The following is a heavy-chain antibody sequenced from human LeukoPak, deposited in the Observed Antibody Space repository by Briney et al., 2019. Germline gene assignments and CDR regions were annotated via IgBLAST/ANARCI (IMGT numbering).Heavy chain of an antibody. CDR3: ARDAPSGYEGYFDY. CDR2: IIPIFGTA. V-gene: IGHV1-69*05. J-gene: IGHJ4*02. D-gene: IGHD5-12*01. CDR1: GGTFSSYA. Sequence: ASVKVSCKASGGTFSSYAISWVRQAPGQGLEWMGGIIPIFGTANYAQKFQGSVTITTDESTSTAYTELSSLRSEDTAVYYCARDAPSGYEGYFDYWGQGTLVTVSS.